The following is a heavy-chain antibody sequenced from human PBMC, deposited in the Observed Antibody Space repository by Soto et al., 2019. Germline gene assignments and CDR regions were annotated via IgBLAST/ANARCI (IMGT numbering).Heavy chain of an antibody. D-gene: IGHD3-3*01. CDR1: GGTFSSYA. CDR2: IIPIFGTA. V-gene: IGHV1-69*06. Sequence: SVKVSCKASGGTFSSYAISWVRQAPGQGLEWMGGIIPIFGTANYAQKFQGRVTITADKSTSTAYMELSSLRSEDTAVYYCARGELDFWSGSLSGPYYYYYGMDVWGQGTTVTVSS. CDR3: ARGELDFWSGSLSGPYYYYYGMDV. J-gene: IGHJ6*02.